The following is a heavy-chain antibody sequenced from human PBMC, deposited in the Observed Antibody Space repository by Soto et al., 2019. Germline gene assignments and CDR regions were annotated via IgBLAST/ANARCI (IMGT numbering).Heavy chain of an antibody. CDR3: AHRATMTVFGLVSDHGAWFDP. CDR1: GFSLSSSGAA. V-gene: IGHV2-5*02. J-gene: IGHJ5*02. CDR2: IYWDDDE. D-gene: IGHD3-16*01. Sequence: QINLKEAAPTVVKPTQTLTLTCTFSGFSLSSSGAAVGWIRQPPGRALEWVALIYWDDDERHNPYNPSLAGSDGVPKDTSKNQVARALHNVDTADTATYFCAHRATMTVFGLVSDHGAWFDPLGQGTRVIVSS.